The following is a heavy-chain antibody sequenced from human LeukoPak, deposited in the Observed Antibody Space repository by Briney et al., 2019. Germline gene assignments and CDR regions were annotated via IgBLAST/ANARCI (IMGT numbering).Heavy chain of an antibody. V-gene: IGHV4-30-2*01. D-gene: IGHD6-13*01. J-gene: IGHJ4*02. Sequence: SETLSLTCAVSGGSISSGGYSWSWIRQPPGKGLEWIGYIYHSGSTYYNPSLKSRVTISVDRSKNQCSLKLSSVTAADTAVYYCASTYSSSWDGGFDYWGQGTLVTVSS. CDR2: IYHSGST. CDR3: ASTYSSSWDGGFDY. CDR1: GGSISSGGYS.